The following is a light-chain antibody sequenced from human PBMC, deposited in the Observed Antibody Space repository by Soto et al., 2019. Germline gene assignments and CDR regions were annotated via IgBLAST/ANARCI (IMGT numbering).Light chain of an antibody. V-gene: IGLV2-14*01. CDR3: FSYSYSEPNWV. J-gene: IGLJ3*02. Sequence: QSALTQPASVSGSPGQSITISCTGTSSDVGGYDYVSWYQQYPGKVLKLLIYEVSNRPSGVSNRFSGSKSVNTASLTISGRQAEDEADYYCFSYSYSEPNWVFGGGTKLTVL. CDR1: SSDVGGYDY. CDR2: EVS.